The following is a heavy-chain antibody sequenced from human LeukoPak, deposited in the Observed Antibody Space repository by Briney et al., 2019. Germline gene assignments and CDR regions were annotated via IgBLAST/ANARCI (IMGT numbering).Heavy chain of an antibody. CDR1: GFTFSDYS. CDR3: ARDYKYAFDN. D-gene: IGHD5-24*01. Sequence: GGSLRLSCAASGFTFSDYSMNWVRQAPGKGLEWISYIGIDSGNTNYADSVKGRFTISGDKAKNSLYLQMNSLRVEDTAVYYCARDYKYAFDNWGQETLVTVSS. V-gene: IGHV3-48*01. J-gene: IGHJ4*02. CDR2: IGIDSGNT.